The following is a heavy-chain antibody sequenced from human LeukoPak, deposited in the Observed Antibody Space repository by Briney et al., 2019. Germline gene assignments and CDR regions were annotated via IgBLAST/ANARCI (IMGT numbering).Heavy chain of an antibody. CDR3: AREGGYCSSTSCYSGGFNWFDP. D-gene: IGHD2-2*01. Sequence: SETLSLTFTVSGGSISSSSYYWGWIRQPPGKGLEWIGSIYYSGSTYYNPSLKSRVTISVDTSKNQFSLKLSSVTAADTAVYYCAREGGYCSSTSCYSGGFNWFDPWGQGTLVTVSS. V-gene: IGHV4-39*02. CDR1: GGSISSSSYY. J-gene: IGHJ5*02. CDR2: IYYSGST.